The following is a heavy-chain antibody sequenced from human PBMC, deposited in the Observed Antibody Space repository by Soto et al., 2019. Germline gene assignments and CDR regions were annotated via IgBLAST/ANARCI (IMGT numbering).Heavy chain of an antibody. CDR3: AREFGGSYRSDY. D-gene: IGHD1-26*01. J-gene: IGHJ4*02. CDR2: IIPILGIA. V-gene: IGHV1-69*04. Sequence: QVQLVQSGAEVKKPGSSVKVSCKASGGTFSNYGISWVRQAPGQGLEWMGRIIPILGIANYAQKFQGRVTITADKSTSTAYMELSSLRAEDTAVYYCAREFGGSYRSDYWGQGTLVTVSS. CDR1: GGTFSNYG.